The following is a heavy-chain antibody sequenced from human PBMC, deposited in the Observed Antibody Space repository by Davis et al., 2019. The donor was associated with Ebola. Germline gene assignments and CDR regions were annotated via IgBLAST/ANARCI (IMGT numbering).Heavy chain of an antibody. CDR3: ARVLCSGGSCYDYYGMDV. D-gene: IGHD2-15*01. J-gene: IGHJ6*02. Sequence: GGSLRLSCAASGFTFSDYYMSWIRQAPGKGLEWVSYISSSGSTIYYADSVKGRFTISRDNAKNSLYLQMNSLRAEDTAVYYCARVLCSGGSCYDYYGMDVWGQGTTVTVSS. CDR1: GFTFSDYY. CDR2: ISSSGSTI. V-gene: IGHV3-11*01.